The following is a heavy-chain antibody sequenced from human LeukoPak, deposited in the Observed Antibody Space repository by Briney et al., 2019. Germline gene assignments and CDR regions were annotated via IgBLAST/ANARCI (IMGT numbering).Heavy chain of an antibody. J-gene: IGHJ4*02. CDR2: LRFDESDK. CDR1: GFTFRNNG. Sequence: GGSLRLSCAASGFTFRNNGMHWVRQAPGKGLEWVAFLRFDESDKFYGDSVKGRFTISRDISKNTLFLQMNGLRVEDTAVYYCARDRSRVGQLLLSDFDYWGRGTLVTVSS. V-gene: IGHV3-30*02. D-gene: IGHD2-2*01. CDR3: ARDRSRVGQLLLSDFDY.